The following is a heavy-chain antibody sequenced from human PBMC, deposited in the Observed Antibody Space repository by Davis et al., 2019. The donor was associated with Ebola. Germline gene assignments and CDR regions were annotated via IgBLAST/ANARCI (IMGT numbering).Heavy chain of an antibody. CDR2: INWNGGST. V-gene: IGHV3-20*04. D-gene: IGHD6-13*01. Sequence: PGGSLRLSCAASGFTFDDYGMSWVRHAPGKGLEWVSGINWNGGSTGYADSVKGRFTISRDNAKNSLYLQMNSLRAEDTAVYYCARRRGGIAAAAGYFDYWGQGTLVTVSS. J-gene: IGHJ4*02. CDR1: GFTFDDYG. CDR3: ARRRGGIAAAAGYFDY.